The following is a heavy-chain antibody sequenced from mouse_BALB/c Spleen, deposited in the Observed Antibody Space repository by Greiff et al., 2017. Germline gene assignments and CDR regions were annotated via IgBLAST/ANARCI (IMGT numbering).Heavy chain of an antibody. CDR3: ARGGGITTVVATRYFDC. V-gene: IGHV5-6-5*01. D-gene: IGHD1-1*01. J-gene: IGHJ2*01. Sequence: EVQVEESGGGLVKPGGSLKLSCAASGFTFSSYAMSWVRQTPEKRLEWVASISSGGSTYYPDSVKGRFTISRDNARNILYLQMSSLRSEETAMYYCARGGGITTVVATRYFDCWGQGTTLTVSS. CDR2: ISSGGST. CDR1: GFTFSSYA.